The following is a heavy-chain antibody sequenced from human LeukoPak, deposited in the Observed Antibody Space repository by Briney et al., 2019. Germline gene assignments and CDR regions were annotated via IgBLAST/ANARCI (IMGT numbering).Heavy chain of an antibody. V-gene: IGHV3-30*04. CDR1: GFTFSSYA. D-gene: IGHD3-10*01. CDR2: ISYDGSNK. CDR3: AKDDWSGEFFY. Sequence: QSGGSLRLSCAASGFTFSSYAMHWVRQAPGKGLEWVAVISYDGSNKYYADSVKGRFTISRDNSKNTLYLQINSLRAEDTAVYYCAKDDWSGEFFYWGQGTLVTVSS. J-gene: IGHJ4*02.